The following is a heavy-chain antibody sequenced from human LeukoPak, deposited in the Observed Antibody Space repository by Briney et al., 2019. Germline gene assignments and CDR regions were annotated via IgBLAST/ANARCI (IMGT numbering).Heavy chain of an antibody. D-gene: IGHD3-10*01. CDR1: GFTFSSYE. J-gene: IGHJ4*02. CDR3: AGSHYYGSGSYYPPPTLY. V-gene: IGHV3-48*03. CDR2: ISSSGSTI. Sequence: GGSLRLSCAASGFTFSSYEMNWVRPAPGRGLERVSYISSSGSTIYYADSVKGRFTISRDNAKNSLYLQMNSLRAGDTAVYYCAGSHYYGSGSYYPPPTLYWGQGTLVTVSS.